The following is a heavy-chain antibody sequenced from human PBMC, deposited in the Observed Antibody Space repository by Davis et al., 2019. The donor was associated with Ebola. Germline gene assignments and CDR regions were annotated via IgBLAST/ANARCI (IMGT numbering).Heavy chain of an antibody. D-gene: IGHD6-13*01. J-gene: IGHJ4*02. CDR2: IKQDGSEK. V-gene: IGHV3-7*01. CDR3: ARGPSTGNSFSY. CDR1: GGSFNGYY. Sequence: GGSLRLSCAVYGGSFNGYYWSWFRQAPGKGLEWVANIKQDGSEKYYVDSVKGRFTISRDNAKNSLYLQMNSLRAEDTAVYYCARGPSTGNSFSYWGQGTLVTVSS.